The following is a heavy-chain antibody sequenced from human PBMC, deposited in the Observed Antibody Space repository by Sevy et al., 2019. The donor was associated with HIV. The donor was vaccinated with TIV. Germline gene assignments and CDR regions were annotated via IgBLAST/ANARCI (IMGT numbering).Heavy chain of an antibody. CDR2: ISGSGGDT. Sequence: GGSLRLSCAASGFTFSSYNMNWVRQAPGKGLEWVSVISGSGGDTYYADSVKGRFTISRDNSKNKVYLQMNSLRAEDTAVYYCAKDAYYYDSSGYSMGQWYYGMDVWGQGSTVTVSS. D-gene: IGHD3-22*01. V-gene: IGHV3-23*01. CDR3: AKDAYYYDSSGYSMGQWYYGMDV. J-gene: IGHJ6*02. CDR1: GFTFSSYN.